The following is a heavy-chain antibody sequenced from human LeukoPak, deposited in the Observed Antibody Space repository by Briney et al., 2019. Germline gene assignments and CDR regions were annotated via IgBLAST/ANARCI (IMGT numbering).Heavy chain of an antibody. CDR3: AGIVVVPAAALGLDAFDI. V-gene: IGHV4-34*01. J-gene: IGHJ3*02. CDR1: GGSFSGYY. Sequence: PSETLSLTCAVYGGSFSGYYWSWIRQPPGKGLEWIGEINHYGSINYNPSLKSRVTISVDTSKNQFSLKLSSATAADTAVYYCAGIVVVPAAALGLDAFDIWGQGTMVTVSS. CDR2: INHYGSI. D-gene: IGHD2-2*01.